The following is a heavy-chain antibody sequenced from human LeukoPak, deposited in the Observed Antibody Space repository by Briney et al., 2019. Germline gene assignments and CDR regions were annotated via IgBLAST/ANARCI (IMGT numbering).Heavy chain of an antibody. CDR2: IYDSGST. Sequence: SETLSLTCAVSGGSFSSGGYSWSWIRQPPGKGLEWIGYIYDSGSTYYNPSLKSRVTISLDRSKNQFSLKLSSVTAADTAVYYCARHCSSTSCPYGMDVWGQGTTVTVSS. CDR3: ARHCSSTSCPYGMDV. CDR1: GGSFSSGGYS. V-gene: IGHV4-30-2*01. J-gene: IGHJ6*02. D-gene: IGHD2-2*01.